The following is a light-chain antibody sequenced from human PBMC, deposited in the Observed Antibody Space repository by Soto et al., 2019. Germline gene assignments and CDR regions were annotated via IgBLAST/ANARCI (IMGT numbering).Light chain of an antibody. J-gene: IGLJ2*01. CDR1: KLGDKY. CDR3: QAWDSSFVV. V-gene: IGLV3-1*01. CDR2: QDT. Sequence: SYELTQPPSVSVSPGQTASITCSGDKLGDKYVCWYQQKPGQSPVLVIYQDTKRPSGIPERFSGSNSGNTATLTITGTQALDEADYYCQAWDSSFVVFGGGTKLTVL.